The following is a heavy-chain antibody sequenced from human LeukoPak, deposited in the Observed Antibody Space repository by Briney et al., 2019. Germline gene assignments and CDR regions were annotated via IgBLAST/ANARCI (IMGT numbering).Heavy chain of an antibody. CDR3: ARQLGYYSGWLDY. V-gene: IGHV4-59*08. CDR2: IYYSGST. CDR1: GGSICSYY. D-gene: IGHD6-19*01. Sequence: SSETLSLTCTVSGGSICSYYWSWIRQPPGKGPEWIGYIYYSGSTNYNPSLKSRATISVDTSKNQFSLKLSSVTAADTAVYYCARQLGYYSGWLDYWGQGTLVTVSS. J-gene: IGHJ4*02.